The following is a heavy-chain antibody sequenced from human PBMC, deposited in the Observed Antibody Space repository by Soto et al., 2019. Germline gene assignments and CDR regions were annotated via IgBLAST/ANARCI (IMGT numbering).Heavy chain of an antibody. CDR2: ISSSSSTI. J-gene: IGHJ6*02. D-gene: IGHD3-10*01. CDR1: GCTFSSYS. V-gene: IGHV3-48*01. Sequence: GGSLRLSCAAAGCTFSSYSMNWVRQAPGKGLDWVSYISSSSSTIYYADSVKGRFTISRDNAKNSLYLQMNSLRAEDTAVYYCASIRGVIMVDYGMAVWGQGTTVTVSS. CDR3: ASIRGVIMVDYGMAV.